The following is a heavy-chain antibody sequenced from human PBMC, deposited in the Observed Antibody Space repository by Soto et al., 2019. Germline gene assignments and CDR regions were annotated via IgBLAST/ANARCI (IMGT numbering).Heavy chain of an antibody. D-gene: IGHD2-2*01. J-gene: IGHJ4*02. V-gene: IGHV3-66*01. Sequence: PGGSLRLSCAASGFTVSSNYMSWVRQAPGKGLECVSIMYSGGDTYYADSVEGRFTVSRDNSKNTLYLQMNTLGVDDTAVYYCARGRGHCVVTTCFLPLDSWGQGALVTVSS. CDR2: MYSGGDT. CDR3: ARGRGHCVVTTCFLPLDS. CDR1: GFTVSSNY.